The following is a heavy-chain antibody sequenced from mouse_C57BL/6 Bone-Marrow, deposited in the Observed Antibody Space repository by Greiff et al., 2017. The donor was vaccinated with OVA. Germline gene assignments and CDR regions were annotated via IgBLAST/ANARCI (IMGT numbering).Heavy chain of an antibody. D-gene: IGHD3-2*02. CDR1: GYSITSGYY. J-gene: IGHJ4*01. CDR2: ISYDGSN. V-gene: IGHV3-6*01. CDR3: ARECSGYVGYAMDY. Sequence: EVKLQESGPGLVKPSQSLSLTCSVTGYSITSGYYWNWIRQFPGNKLEWMGYISYDGSNNYNPSLKNRISITRDTSKNQFFLKLNSVTTEDTATYYCARECSGYVGYAMDYWGQGTSVTVSS.